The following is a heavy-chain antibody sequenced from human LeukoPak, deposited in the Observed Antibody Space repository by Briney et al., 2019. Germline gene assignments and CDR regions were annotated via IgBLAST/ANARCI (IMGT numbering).Heavy chain of an antibody. D-gene: IGHD3-10*01. V-gene: IGHV1-18*04. CDR2: ISAYNGNT. CDR1: GYTFTGYY. CDR3: ARDLTGSYYDY. J-gene: IGHJ4*02. Sequence: ASVKVFCKASGYTFTGYYMHWVRQAPGQGLEWMGWISAYNGNTNYAQKLQGRVTMTTDTSTSTAYMELRSLRSDDTAVYYCARDLTGSYYDYWGQGTLVTVSS.